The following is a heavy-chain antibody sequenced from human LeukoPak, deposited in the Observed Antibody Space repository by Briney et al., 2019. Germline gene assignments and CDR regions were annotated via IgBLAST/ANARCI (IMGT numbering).Heavy chain of an antibody. CDR2: IYYSGST. J-gene: IGHJ6*02. Sequence: PSETLSLTCTVSGGSISSSSYYWGWIRQPPGKGLEWIGSIYYSGSTYYDPSLKSRVTISVDTSKNQFSLKLSSVTAADTAVYYCARSHVSYYYGMDVWAKGPRSPSP. CDR1: GGSISSSSYY. V-gene: IGHV4-39*01. CDR3: ARSHVSYYYGMDV.